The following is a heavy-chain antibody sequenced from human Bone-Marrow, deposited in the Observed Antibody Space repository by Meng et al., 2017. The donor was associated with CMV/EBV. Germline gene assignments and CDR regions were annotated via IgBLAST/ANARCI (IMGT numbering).Heavy chain of an antibody. V-gene: IGHV3-30*19. CDR2: IWYDGSNK. D-gene: IGHD5-24*01. CDR1: GFTFSSYG. CDR3: ARGVATLGY. Sequence: LSLTCAASGFTFSSYGMHWVRQAPGKGLEWVAVIWYDGSNKYYADSVKGRFTISRDNSKNTLYLQMNSLRAEDTAVYYCARGVATLGYWGQGTLVTVSS. J-gene: IGHJ4*02.